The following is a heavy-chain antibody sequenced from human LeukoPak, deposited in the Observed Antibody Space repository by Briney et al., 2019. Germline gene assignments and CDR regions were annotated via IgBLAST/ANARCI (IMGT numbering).Heavy chain of an antibody. J-gene: IGHJ1*01. Sequence: TGGSLRLSCAASGFTFSSYAMSWVRQAPGKGLEWVSAISGSGGSTYYADSVKGRFTISRDNSKNTLYLQMNSLRAEDTAVYYCAKASKYYYDSSGYYGYFQHWGQGTLVTVSS. CDR3: AKASKYYYDSSGYYGYFQH. CDR2: ISGSGGST. CDR1: GFTFSSYA. D-gene: IGHD3-22*01. V-gene: IGHV3-23*01.